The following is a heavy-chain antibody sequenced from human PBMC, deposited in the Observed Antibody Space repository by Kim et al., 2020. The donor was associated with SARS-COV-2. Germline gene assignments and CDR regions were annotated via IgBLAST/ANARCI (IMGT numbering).Heavy chain of an antibody. J-gene: IGHJ4*02. CDR3: ARDLGLGQQLDSPTVFDY. D-gene: IGHD6-13*01. CDR1: GFTFSSYG. V-gene: IGHV3-33*01. CDR2: IWYDGSNK. Sequence: GGSLRLSCAASGFTFSSYGMHWVRQAPGKGLEWVAVIWYDGSNKYYADSVKGRFTISRDNSKNTLYLQMNSLRAEDTAVYYCARDLGLGQQLDSPTVFDYWGQGTLVTVSS.